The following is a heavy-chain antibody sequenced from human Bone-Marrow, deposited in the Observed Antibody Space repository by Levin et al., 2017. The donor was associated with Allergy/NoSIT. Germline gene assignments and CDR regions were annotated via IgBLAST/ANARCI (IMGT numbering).Heavy chain of an antibody. V-gene: IGHV1-18*01. J-gene: IGHJ6*03. CDR3: ARGTSGYSYYYYYYYMDV. D-gene: IGHD3-3*01. CDR1: GYTFTSYG. Sequence: GESLKISCKASGYTFTSYGISWVRQAPGQGLEWMGWISAYNGNTNYAQKLQGRVTMTTDTSTSTAYMELRSLRSDDTAVYYCARGTSGYSYYYYYYYMDVWGKGTTVTVSS. CDR2: ISAYNGNT.